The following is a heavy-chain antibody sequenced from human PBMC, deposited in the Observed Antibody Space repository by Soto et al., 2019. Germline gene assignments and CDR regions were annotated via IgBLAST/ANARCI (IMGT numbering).Heavy chain of an antibody. CDR2: IYPGDSDT. V-gene: IGHV5-51*01. CDR3: ARHGDVGYYYYGMDV. D-gene: IGHD1-26*01. Sequence: SGESLKISCKGSGYSFTSYWIGWVRQMPGKGLEWMGIIYPGDSDTRYSPSFQGQVTISADKSISTAYLQWSSLKASDTAMYYCARHGDVGYYYYGMDVWGQGTTVTVSS. CDR1: GYSFTSYW. J-gene: IGHJ6*02.